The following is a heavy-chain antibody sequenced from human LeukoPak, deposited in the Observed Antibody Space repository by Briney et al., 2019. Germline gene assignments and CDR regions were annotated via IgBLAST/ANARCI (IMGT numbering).Heavy chain of an antibody. CDR3: ARDRIPSSSGWYDDGDY. J-gene: IGHJ4*02. D-gene: IGHD6-19*01. V-gene: IGHV4-4*02. Sequence: SETLSLTCAVSGGSISSSNRWSWVRQPPGKGLEWIGEIYHSGSTNYNPSLKSRVTISVDKSKNQFSLKLSSVTAADTAVYYCARDRIPSSSGWYDDGDYWGQGTLVTVSS. CDR2: IYHSGST. CDR1: GGSISSSNR.